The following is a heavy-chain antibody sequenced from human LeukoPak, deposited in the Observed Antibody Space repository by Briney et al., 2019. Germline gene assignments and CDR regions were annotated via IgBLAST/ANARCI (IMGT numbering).Heavy chain of an antibody. V-gene: IGHV4-38-2*01. Sequence: PSDTLSLTCAVSGYSISSGYYWGWIRQPPGKGLEWMGSIYHRGSTYYNPSLKSRVTISVDTSKNQFSLKVSPVTAADTAVYYCARDYYYSNGGYFDYWGQGTLVTDSS. J-gene: IGHJ4*02. CDR2: IYHRGST. CDR3: ARDYYYSNGGYFDY. D-gene: IGHD3-22*01. CDR1: GYSISSGYY.